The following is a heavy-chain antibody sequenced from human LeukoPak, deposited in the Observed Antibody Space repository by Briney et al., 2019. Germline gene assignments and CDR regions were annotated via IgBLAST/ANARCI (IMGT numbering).Heavy chain of an antibody. D-gene: IGHD2-21*01. V-gene: IGHV3-23*01. CDR3: AKPFRGDYLPYYY. J-gene: IGHJ4*02. CDR2: ISGSGGST. Sequence: PGGSLRLSCAASGFTFSSYAMSWVRQAPGKGLEWVSAISGSGGSTYYVDSVKGRFTISRDNSKNTLYLQMNSLRAEDTAVYYCAKPFRGDYLPYYYWGQGTLVTVSS. CDR1: GFTFSSYA.